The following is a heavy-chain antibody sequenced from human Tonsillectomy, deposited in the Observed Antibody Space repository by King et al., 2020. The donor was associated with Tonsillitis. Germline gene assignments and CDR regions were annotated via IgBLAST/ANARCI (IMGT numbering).Heavy chain of an antibody. J-gene: IGHJ5*02. D-gene: IGHD2-15*01. Sequence: VQLVESGGGVVQPGRSLRLSCAASGFTFSSYGMHWVRQAPGKWLEWVSVMSYDGNNEYYADSVKGRFTISRDNSKNTLYLEMNSLRPEDTAVYYCARTVGVGSPWGQGTLVTVSS. CDR1: GFTFSSYG. CDR3: ARTVGVGSP. CDR2: MSYDGNNE. V-gene: IGHV3-30*03.